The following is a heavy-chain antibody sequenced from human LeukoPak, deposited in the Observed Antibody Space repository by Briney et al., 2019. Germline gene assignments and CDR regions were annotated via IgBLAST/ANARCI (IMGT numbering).Heavy chain of an antibody. CDR3: ARDGYYDFWSGPTSSYYYGMDV. Sequence: SETLSLTCTVSGGSISIYYWSWIRQPPGKGLEWIGYIYYSGSTNYNPSLKSRVTISVDTSKNQFSLKLSSVTAADTAVYYCARDGYYDFWSGPTSSYYYGMDVWGQGTTVTVSS. V-gene: IGHV4-59*01. CDR2: IYYSGST. CDR1: GGSISIYY. J-gene: IGHJ6*02. D-gene: IGHD3-3*01.